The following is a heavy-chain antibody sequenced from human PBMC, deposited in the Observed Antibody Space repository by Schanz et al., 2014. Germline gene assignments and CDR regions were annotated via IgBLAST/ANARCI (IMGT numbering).Heavy chain of an antibody. CDR1: GFTFSSHW. V-gene: IGHV3-74*01. Sequence: EVQLVQSGGGLVQPGGSLRLSCAASGFTFSSHWMHWVRQDPGKGLVWVARINSVGSNTDYADSVTGRFTISRDNAKNTLYLQMNSLRAEDTAIYYCAKDAPYPIDLWGRGTLITVSS. J-gene: IGHJ2*01. CDR2: INSVGSNT. CDR3: AKDAPYPIDL.